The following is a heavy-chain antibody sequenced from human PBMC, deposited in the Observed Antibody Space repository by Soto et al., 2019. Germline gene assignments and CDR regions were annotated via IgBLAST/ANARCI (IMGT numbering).Heavy chain of an antibody. CDR2: INHSGST. J-gene: IGHJ4*02. Sequence: LSLTCAVYGGSFSGYYWSWIRQPPGKGLEWIGEINHSGSTNYNPSLKSRVTISVDTSKNQFSLKLSSVTAADTAVYYCARVRGYSSGWYAYWGQGTLVTVSS. CDR1: GGSFSGYY. CDR3: ARVRGYSSGWYAY. V-gene: IGHV4-34*01. D-gene: IGHD6-19*01.